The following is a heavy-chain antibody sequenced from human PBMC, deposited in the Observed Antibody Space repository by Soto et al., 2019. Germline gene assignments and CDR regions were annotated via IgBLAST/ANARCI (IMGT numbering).Heavy chain of an antibody. Sequence: EVQLVESGGGLVKPGGSLRLSCAASGFTFSSYSMNWVRQAPGKGLELVSSISSSSSYIYYADSVKGRFTISRDNAKNSLYLQMNSLRSEDTAVYYCARDWIVVVPAADYYYYYCMDVWGQGTTVVVSA. D-gene: IGHD2-2*01. V-gene: IGHV3-21*01. CDR1: GFTFSSYS. CDR2: ISSSSSYI. CDR3: ARDWIVVVPAADYYYYYCMDV. J-gene: IGHJ6*01.